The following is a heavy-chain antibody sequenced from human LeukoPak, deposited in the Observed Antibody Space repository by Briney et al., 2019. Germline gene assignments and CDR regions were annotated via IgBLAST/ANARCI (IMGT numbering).Heavy chain of an antibody. J-gene: IGHJ4*02. D-gene: IGHD3-22*01. V-gene: IGHV3-23*01. Sequence: GGSLRLSCAASGFPFSSYAMSWVRQAPGEGLEWVSAISGSGGSTYYADSVKGRFTISRDNSKNTLYLQMDSLRVEDTAVYYCAKDYQRVVVIAFFDYWGQGTLVTVSS. CDR1: GFPFSSYA. CDR3: AKDYQRVVVIAFFDY. CDR2: ISGSGGST.